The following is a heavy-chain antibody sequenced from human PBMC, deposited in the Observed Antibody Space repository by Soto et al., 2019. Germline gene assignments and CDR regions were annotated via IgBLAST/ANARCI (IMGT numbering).Heavy chain of an antibody. CDR1: GGTFSSYA. CDR3: AGGNTAMVTGLEDY. V-gene: IGHV1-69*12. J-gene: IGHJ4*02. CDR2: IIPIFGTA. D-gene: IGHD5-18*01. Sequence: QVQLVQSGAEVKKPGSSVKVSCKASGGTFSSYAISWVRQAPGQGLEWMGGIIPIFGTANYAQKFQGRVTSIADESTSTAYMELSSLISEGTAVYYCAGGNTAMVTGLEDYWGEGTLVTVSS.